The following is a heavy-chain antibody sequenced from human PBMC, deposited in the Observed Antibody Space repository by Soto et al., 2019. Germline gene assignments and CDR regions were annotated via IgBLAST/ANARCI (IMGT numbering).Heavy chain of an antibody. Sequence: QMQLVESGGGVVQPGRSLRLSCAASGFIFSSYGMHWVRQAPGKGLEWVAVISYDGSNKYYADSVKGRFTISRDNSKNTLYLQMNSLRAEDTAVYYCAKSTPPYYYDSSGSYYFDYWGQGTLVTVSS. CDR3: AKSTPPYYYDSSGSYYFDY. CDR1: GFIFSSYG. CDR2: ISYDGSNK. D-gene: IGHD3-22*01. V-gene: IGHV3-30*18. J-gene: IGHJ4*02.